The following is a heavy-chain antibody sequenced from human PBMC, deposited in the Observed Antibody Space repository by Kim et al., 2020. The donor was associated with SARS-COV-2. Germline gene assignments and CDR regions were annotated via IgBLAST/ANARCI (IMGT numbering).Heavy chain of an antibody. CDR3: TRGTPVPPSRD. CDR2: INPSEDST. CDR1: GYTFTTYY. Sequence: ASVKVSCKTSGYTFTTYYIHWVRQAPGLGLEWMAIINPSEDSTNYAEKFQGRVTVTMDTSTSTVYMELRSLRSEDTAMYYCTRGTPVPPSRDWGQGTLVTVSA. J-gene: IGHJ4*02. V-gene: IGHV1-46*01. D-gene: IGHD4-17*01.